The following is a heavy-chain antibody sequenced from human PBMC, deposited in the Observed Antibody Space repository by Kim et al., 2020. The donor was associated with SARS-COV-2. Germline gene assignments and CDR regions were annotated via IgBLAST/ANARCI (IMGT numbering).Heavy chain of an antibody. CDR2: INPSGGST. Sequence: ASVKVSCKASGYTLTSYFMHWVRQAPGQGLEWMGIINPSGGSTSYAQKFQGRVTVTRDTSTSTVYMELSSLSYEDTAEYYCAREDLLGGGGPFDCWGQGTLVIVSS. D-gene: IGHD3-9*01. V-gene: IGHV1-46*01. J-gene: IGHJ4*02. CDR1: GYTLTSYF. CDR3: AREDLLGGGGPFDC.